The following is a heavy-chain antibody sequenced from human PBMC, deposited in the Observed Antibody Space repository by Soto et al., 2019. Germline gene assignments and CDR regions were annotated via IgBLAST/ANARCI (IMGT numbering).Heavy chain of an antibody. D-gene: IGHD5-12*01. V-gene: IGHV3-33*01. CDR2: IWYDGSNK. J-gene: IGHJ1*01. Sequence: QVQLVESGGGVVQPGRSLRLSYAASGFTFSSYGMHWVRQAPGKGLEWVAVIWYDGSNKYYADSVKGRFTISRDNSKNTLYLQMNSLRAEDTAVYYCARDSGGYGAEYFQHWGQGTLVTVSS. CDR3: ARDSGGYGAEYFQH. CDR1: GFTFSSYG.